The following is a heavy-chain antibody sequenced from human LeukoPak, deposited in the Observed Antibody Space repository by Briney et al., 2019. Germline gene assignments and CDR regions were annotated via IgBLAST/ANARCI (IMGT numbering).Heavy chain of an antibody. J-gene: IGHJ4*02. V-gene: IGHV4-61*02. CDR1: GGSISSGSYY. CDR2: IYTSGST. D-gene: IGHD1-26*01. CDR3: ARGSGSYEN. Sequence: SETLSLTCTVSGGSISSGSYYWSWIRQPAGKGLEWIWRIYTSGSTNYNPSLKSRVTISVDPSKNQFSLKLSSVTAADTAVYYCARGSGSYENWGQGTLVTVSS.